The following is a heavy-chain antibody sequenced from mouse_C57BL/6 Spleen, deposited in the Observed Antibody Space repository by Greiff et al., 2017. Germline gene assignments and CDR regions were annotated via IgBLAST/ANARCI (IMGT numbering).Heavy chain of an antibody. D-gene: IGHD1-1*01. CDR1: GYTFTSYW. Sequence: QLQQSGTVLARPGASVKMSCKTSGYTFTSYWMHWVKQRPGQGLEWIGAIYPGNSDTSYNQKFKGKAKLTAVTSASTAYMELSSLTNEDSAVYYCTREEYYGSSYYFDYWGQGTTLTVSS. V-gene: IGHV1-5*01. CDR2: IYPGNSDT. CDR3: TREEYYGSSYYFDY. J-gene: IGHJ2*01.